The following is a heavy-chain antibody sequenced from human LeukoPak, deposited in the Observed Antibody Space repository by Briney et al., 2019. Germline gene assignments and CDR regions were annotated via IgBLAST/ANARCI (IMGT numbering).Heavy chain of an antibody. CDR2: INHSGST. D-gene: IGHD3-10*01. J-gene: IGHJ4*02. CDR1: GGSISSYY. CDR3: ARGGEYYYGSGAYYFDY. Sequence: SETLSLTCTVSGGSISSYYWSWIRQPPGKGLEWIGEINHSGSTNYNPSLKSRVTISVDTSKNQFSLKLSSVTAADTAVYYCARGGEYYYGSGAYYFDYWGQGTLVTVSS. V-gene: IGHV4-34*01.